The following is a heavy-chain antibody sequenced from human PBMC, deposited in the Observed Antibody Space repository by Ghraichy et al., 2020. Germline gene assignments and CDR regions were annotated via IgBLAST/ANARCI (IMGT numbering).Heavy chain of an antibody. Sequence: SETLSLTCTVSGGSISSYFWSWIRQPPGKGLEWIGYTYYTGNTNYNPSLKSRVTISLDTSKNQFSLQLSSATAADTAVYYCARQDSNWYGAFDIWGQGTMVSVSS. CDR1: GGSISSYF. D-gene: IGHD6-13*01. V-gene: IGHV4-59*08. J-gene: IGHJ3*02. CDR3: ARQDSNWYGAFDI. CDR2: TYYTGNT.